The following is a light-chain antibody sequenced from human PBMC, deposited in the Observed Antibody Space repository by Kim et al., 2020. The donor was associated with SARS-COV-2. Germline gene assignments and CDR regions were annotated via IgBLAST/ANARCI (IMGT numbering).Light chain of an antibody. CDR2: NDS. CDR3: QAWDNNNGV. CDR1: RLGDKY. J-gene: IGLJ3*02. V-gene: IGLV3-1*01. Sequence: VAPGQTASITCSGDRLGDKYASWYQQKPGQSPVLVIYNDSRRPSGIPERFSGSNSGNTATLTISGTQAIDEADYYCQAWDNNNGVFGGGTKLAVL.